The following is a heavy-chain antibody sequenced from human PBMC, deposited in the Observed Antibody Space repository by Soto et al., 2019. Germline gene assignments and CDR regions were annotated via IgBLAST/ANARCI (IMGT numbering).Heavy chain of an antibody. D-gene: IGHD3-10*01. CDR2: VSGSDGST. CDR1: RFTFTTYT. J-gene: IGHJ4*02. Sequence: GGSLRLSCTASRFTFTTYTMSWVRQAPGKGLEWVSSVSGSDGSTYYADSVKGHFTIFRDNSKNTLYLQMNSLRAEDTAVYYCAKVRGSGQFDYWGQGTLVTVSS. CDR3: AKVRGSGQFDY. V-gene: IGHV3-23*01.